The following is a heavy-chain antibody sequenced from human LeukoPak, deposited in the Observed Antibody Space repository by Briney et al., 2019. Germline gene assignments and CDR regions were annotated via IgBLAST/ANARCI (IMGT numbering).Heavy chain of an antibody. J-gene: IGHJ6*02. Sequence: PSETLSLTCTVSGGSISSSGYYWGWIRQPPGKGLEWIGSVDYTGITSHSPSLKSRVTISVDTSKNQFSLKVSSVSAADTGVYYCARAPYDDSIYYYYGMDVWGQGTTVTVSS. CDR1: GGSISSSGYY. D-gene: IGHD4-17*01. CDR2: VDYTGIT. V-gene: IGHV4-39*01. CDR3: ARAPYDDSIYYYYGMDV.